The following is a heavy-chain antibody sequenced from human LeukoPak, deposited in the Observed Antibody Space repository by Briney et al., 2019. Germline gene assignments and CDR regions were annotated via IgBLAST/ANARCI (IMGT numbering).Heavy chain of an antibody. Sequence: SETLSLTCTVSGGSISGFYWSWIRQPPGKGLEWIGYMSNNGATTYNPSLKSRVTISIDMSNNHFSLTLKSVTAADKAVYYCAREIVAGLGVSFDIWGQGTMVTVSS. V-gene: IGHV4-59*01. CDR1: GGSISGFY. CDR3: AREIVAGLGVSFDI. D-gene: IGHD6-19*01. CDR2: MSNNGAT. J-gene: IGHJ3*02.